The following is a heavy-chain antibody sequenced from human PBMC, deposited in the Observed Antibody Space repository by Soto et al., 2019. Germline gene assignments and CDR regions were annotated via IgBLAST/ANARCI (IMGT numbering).Heavy chain of an antibody. CDR2: ISSSSSTI. Sequence: GALRRSCAGSGFTFSSHNWTRVHQAPGKGLEWISYISSSSSTIYYADSVKGRFTISRDNAKNSLYLQMNSLRDEDTAVYYCAREYASEEFGYYYYYGMDVWGQGTTVTVSS. D-gene: IGHD2-2*01. V-gene: IGHV3-48*02. J-gene: IGHJ6*02. CDR1: GFTFSSHN. CDR3: AREYASEEFGYYYYYGMDV.